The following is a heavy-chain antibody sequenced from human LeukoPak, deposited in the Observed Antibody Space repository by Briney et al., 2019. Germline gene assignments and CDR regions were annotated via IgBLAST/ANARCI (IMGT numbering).Heavy chain of an antibody. J-gene: IGHJ1*01. D-gene: IGHD3-9*01. CDR2: ISSSSSTI. CDR1: GFTFSSYS. CDR3: ARDGHYDILTGYFQD. V-gene: IGHV3-48*04. Sequence: GGSLRLSCAASGFTFSSYSMNWVRQAPGKGLEWVSYISSSSSTIYYADSVKGRFTVSRDNAKNSLYLQMNSLRAEDTAVYYCARDGHYDILTGYFQDWGQGTLVTVSS.